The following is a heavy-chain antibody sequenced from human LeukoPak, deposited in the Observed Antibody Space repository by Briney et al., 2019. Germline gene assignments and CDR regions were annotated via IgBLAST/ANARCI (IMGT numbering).Heavy chain of an antibody. D-gene: IGHD1-14*01. CDR3: ARDLNPKLLYGPRPGDY. CDR1: GFTFSSYA. CDR2: ISYVGSNK. V-gene: IGHV3-30-3*01. J-gene: IGHJ4*02. Sequence: PGRSLRLSCAASGFTFSSYAMHWVRQAPGKGLEWVAVISYVGSNKYYADSGKGRFTISRDNSKNTQYLQMNSLRAEDTAVYYCARDLNPKLLYGPRPGDYWGQGTLVTVSS.